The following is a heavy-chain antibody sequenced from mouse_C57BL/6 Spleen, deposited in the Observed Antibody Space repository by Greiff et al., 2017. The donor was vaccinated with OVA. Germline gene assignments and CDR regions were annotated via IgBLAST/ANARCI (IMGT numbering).Heavy chain of an antibody. CDR3: ARYPSGWYFDV. V-gene: IGHV1-52*01. J-gene: IGHJ1*03. D-gene: IGHD3-1*01. Sequence: QVQLQQPGAELVRPGSSVKLSCKASGYTFTSYWMHWVKQRPIQGLEWIGNIDPSDSETHYNQKFKDKATLTVDKSSSTAYMQLSSLTSEDSAVYYCARYPSGWYFDVWGTGTTVTVSS. CDR2: IDPSDSET. CDR1: GYTFTSYW.